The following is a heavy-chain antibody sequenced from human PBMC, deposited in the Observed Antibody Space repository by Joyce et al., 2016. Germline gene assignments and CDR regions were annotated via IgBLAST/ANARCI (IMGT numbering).Heavy chain of an antibody. D-gene: IGHD2-15*01. CDR2: ISGYNGNT. Sequence: QVQLVQSGAEVKKPGASVKVSCKASGYTFISYGISGVRQAHGQGLEWMGWISGYNGNTNYAQKLQGRVTMTTDTSTSTAYMELRSLRSDDTAVYYCAREAYDCSGGSCYSSWFDPWGQGTLVTVSS. CDR1: GYTFISYG. CDR3: AREAYDCSGGSCYSSWFDP. J-gene: IGHJ5*02. V-gene: IGHV1-18*01.